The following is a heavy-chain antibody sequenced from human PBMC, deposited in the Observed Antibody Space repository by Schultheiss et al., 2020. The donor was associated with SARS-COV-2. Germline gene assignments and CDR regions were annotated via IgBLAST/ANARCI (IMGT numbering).Heavy chain of an antibody. V-gene: IGHV3-13*05. J-gene: IGHJ4*02. CDR1: GFTFSSYD. CDR2: IGTAGDP. D-gene: IGHD2-15*01. CDR3: ARDSWWSRESLVDY. Sequence: GESLKISCAASGFTFSSYDMHWVRQATGKGLEWVSAIGTAGDPYYPGSVKGRFTISRENAKNSLYLQMNSLRAEDTAVYYCARDSWWSRESLVDYWGQGTLVTVSS.